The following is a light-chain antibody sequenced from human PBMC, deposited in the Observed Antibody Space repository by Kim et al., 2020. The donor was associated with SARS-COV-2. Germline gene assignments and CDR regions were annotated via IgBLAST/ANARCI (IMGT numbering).Light chain of an antibody. J-gene: IGKJ4*01. V-gene: IGKV3-11*01. Sequence: PGEGATLSCRASNSIGINLAWYQQTRGQAPRLLIYDAAIRATGIPDKFSGSGSGTDFTLTISSLDPEDFAIYFCQQQSKWPPAPSFGGGTKVDIK. CDR1: NSIGIN. CDR3: QQQSKWPPAPS. CDR2: DAA.